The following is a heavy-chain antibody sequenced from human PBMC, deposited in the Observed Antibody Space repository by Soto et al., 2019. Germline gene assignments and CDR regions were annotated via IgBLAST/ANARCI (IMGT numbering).Heavy chain of an antibody. D-gene: IGHD1-1*01. CDR2: IYYSGST. J-gene: IGHJ5*02. V-gene: IGHV4-39*01. CDR3: ATITIHNRPYNWFDT. Sequence: PSETLSLTCTVSGGSISSSSYYWGWIRQPPGKGLEWIGSIYYSGSTYYNPSLKSRVTISVDTSKNQFSLKLSSVTAADTAVYYSATITIHNRPYNWFDTWGQGTLVTVSS. CDR1: GGSISSSSYY.